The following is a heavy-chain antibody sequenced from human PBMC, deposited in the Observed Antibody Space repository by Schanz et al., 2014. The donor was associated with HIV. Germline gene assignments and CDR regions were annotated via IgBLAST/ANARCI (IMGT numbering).Heavy chain of an antibody. CDR3: AKDGSLDYDNSGYYAT. D-gene: IGHD3-22*01. V-gene: IGHV3-30*18. Sequence: QVQLVESGGGVVQPGRSLRLSCAASGFTFSSYGMHWVRQAPGKGLEWVAVISYDGSNKYYADSVKGRFTISRDNSKNTLYLQMNSLRADDTAVYYCAKDGSLDYDNSGYYATWGQGTLVTVSS. CDR1: GFTFSSYG. CDR2: ISYDGSNK. J-gene: IGHJ4*02.